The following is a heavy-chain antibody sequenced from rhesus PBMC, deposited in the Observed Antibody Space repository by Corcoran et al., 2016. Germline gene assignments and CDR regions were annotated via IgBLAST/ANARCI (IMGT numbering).Heavy chain of an antibody. CDR1: GCSISGYYY. CDR2: IDGNSAGT. J-gene: IGHJ4*01. V-gene: IGHV4-73*01. D-gene: IGHD3-9*01. CDR3: RRDSEYEDDDGYYYPDY. Sequence: QVKLQQSGEGLVKPSETLSITCAVYGCSISGYYYWSWISQPPGKGLEWIGNIDGNSAGTNNNPALKRRVTISKDTSKNQLLLRLSSVDAGDTAVYHRRRDSEYEDDDGYYYPDYLGQGVLVT.